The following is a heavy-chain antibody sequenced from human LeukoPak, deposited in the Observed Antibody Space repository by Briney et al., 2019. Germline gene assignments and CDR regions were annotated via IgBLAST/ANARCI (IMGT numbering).Heavy chain of an antibody. CDR1: GYTFTGYY. Sequence: GASVKVSCKASGYTFTGYYMHWVRQAPGRGLEWMGWINPNSGGTNYAQKFQGRVTMTRDTSISTAYMELSRLRSDDTAVYYCARDRVNWKQLYYFDYWGQGTLVTVSS. CDR2: INPNSGGT. J-gene: IGHJ4*02. CDR3: ARDRVNWKQLYYFDY. D-gene: IGHD1-20*01. V-gene: IGHV1-2*02.